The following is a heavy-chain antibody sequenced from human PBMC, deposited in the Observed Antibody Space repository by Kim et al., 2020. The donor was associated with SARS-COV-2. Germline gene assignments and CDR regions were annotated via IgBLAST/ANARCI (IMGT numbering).Heavy chain of an antibody. D-gene: IGHD6-13*01. CDR3: ARSQSSSWYYPGITFDY. CDR2: IYYSGST. V-gene: IGHV4-59*01. Sequence: SETLSLTCTVSGGSISSYYWSWIRQPPGKGLEWIGYIYYSGSTNYNPSLKSRVTISVDTSKNQFSLKLSSVTAADTAVYYCARSQSSSWYYPGITFDYWGQGTLVTVSS. J-gene: IGHJ4*02. CDR1: GGSISSYY.